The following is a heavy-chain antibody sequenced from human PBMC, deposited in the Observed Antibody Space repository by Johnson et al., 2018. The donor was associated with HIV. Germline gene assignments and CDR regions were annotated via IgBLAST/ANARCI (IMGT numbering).Heavy chain of an antibody. CDR3: AKASLRGYSYVSYAFDI. Sequence: QMLLVESGGGVVQPGRSLRLPCAASGFTFSSYGMHWVRQAPGKGLEWVAVIWYDGSNKYYADSVKGRFTISRDNSKNTLYLHMISLRVEDTAVYYCAKASLRGYSYVSYAFDIWGQGTMVTVSS. D-gene: IGHD5-18*01. J-gene: IGHJ3*02. V-gene: IGHV3-33*06. CDR2: IWYDGSNK. CDR1: GFTFSSYG.